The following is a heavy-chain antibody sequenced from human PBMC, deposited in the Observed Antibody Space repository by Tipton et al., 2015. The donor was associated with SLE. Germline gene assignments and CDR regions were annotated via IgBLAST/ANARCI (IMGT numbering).Heavy chain of an antibody. D-gene: IGHD3-10*01. V-gene: IGHV4-59*08. CDR3: ARAGEGVFDY. CDR2: IYHSGST. CDR1: GGSISSYY. Sequence: TLSLTCTVSGGSISSYYWSWIRQPPGKGLEWIGSIYHSGSTYYNPSLKSRVTISVDTSKNQFSLKLSSVTAADTAVYYCARAGEGVFDYWGQGTLVTVSS. J-gene: IGHJ4*02.